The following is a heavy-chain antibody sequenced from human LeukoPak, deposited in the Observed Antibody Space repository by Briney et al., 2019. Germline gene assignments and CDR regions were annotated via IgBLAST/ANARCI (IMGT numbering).Heavy chain of an antibody. CDR1: GYSISSGYY. J-gene: IGHJ4*02. D-gene: IGHD6-19*01. V-gene: IGHV4-38-2*01. CDR2: IYHSGST. Sequence: PSETLSLTCAVSGYSISSGYYWGWIRQPPGKGLEWIGSIYHSGSTYYNPSLKSRVTISVDTSKNQLSLKLSSVTATDTAVYYCAIGPGYSSGWYLYWGQGTLVTVSS. CDR3: AIGPGYSSGWYLY.